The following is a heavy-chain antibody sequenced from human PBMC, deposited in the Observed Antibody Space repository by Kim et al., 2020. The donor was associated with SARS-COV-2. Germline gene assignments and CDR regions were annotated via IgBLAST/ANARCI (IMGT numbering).Heavy chain of an antibody. CDR1: GGTFSSYA. J-gene: IGHJ6*02. CDR2: IIPIFGTA. CDR3: ASIAARGRGYYYYGMDV. D-gene: IGHD6-6*01. Sequence: SVKVSCKASGGTFSSYAISWVRQAPGQGLEWMGGIIPIFGTANYAQKFQGRVTITADESTSTAYMGLSSLRSEDTAVYYCASIAARGRGYYYYGMDVWGQGPTVTVSS. V-gene: IGHV1-69*13.